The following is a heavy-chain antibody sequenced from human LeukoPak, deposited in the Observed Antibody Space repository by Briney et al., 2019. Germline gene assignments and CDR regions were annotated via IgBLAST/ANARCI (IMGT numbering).Heavy chain of an antibody. D-gene: IGHD4/OR15-4a*01. V-gene: IGHV3-21*01. CDR3: ARGDYGGFDY. Sequence: GGSLRLSCAASGFTFSSYNMNWVRQAPGEGPEWLSFISTDSKYIYYADSVKGRFTISRDNGKNSLFLQMNSLRVEDMAVYYCARGDYGGFDYWGQGTLVTVSS. J-gene: IGHJ4*02. CDR1: GFTFSSYN. CDR2: ISTDSKYI.